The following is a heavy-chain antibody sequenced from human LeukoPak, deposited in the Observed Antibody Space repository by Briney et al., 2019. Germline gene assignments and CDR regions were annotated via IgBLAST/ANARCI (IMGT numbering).Heavy chain of an antibody. Sequence: ASVKVSCKASGYTFTSYGISWVRQAPGQGLEWMGWMNPNSGNTGYAQKFQGRVTMTRNTSISTAYMELSSLRSEDTAVYYCARGGYHYDSSGYSRGLEYWGQGTLVTVSS. J-gene: IGHJ4*02. CDR1: GYTFTSYG. CDR2: MNPNSGNT. D-gene: IGHD3-22*01. V-gene: IGHV1-8*02. CDR3: ARGGYHYDSSGYSRGLEY.